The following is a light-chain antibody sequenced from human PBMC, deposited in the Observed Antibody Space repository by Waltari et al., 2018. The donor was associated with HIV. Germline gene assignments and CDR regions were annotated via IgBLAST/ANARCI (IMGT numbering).Light chain of an antibody. CDR3: SSYAGSNNYV. J-gene: IGLJ1*01. CDR1: SSDVGGYNY. V-gene: IGLV2-8*01. CDR2: EVS. Sequence: QSALTQPPSASGSPGQSVTISCTGTSSDVGGYNYVSWYQQHPGKAPKLMIYEVSKRPSGFPDRFSVSKSGNTSSLTVSGLQAEYEADYYCSSYAGSNNYVFGTGTKVTVL.